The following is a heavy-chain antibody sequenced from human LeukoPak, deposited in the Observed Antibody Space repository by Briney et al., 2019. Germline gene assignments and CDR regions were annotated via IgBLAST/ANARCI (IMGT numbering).Heavy chain of an antibody. V-gene: IGHV1-69*06. CDR1: GGTFSSHA. Sequence: GASVKVSCKASGGTFSSHAISWVRQAPGQGLEWMGGIIPIFGTANYAQKFQGRVTITADKSTSTAYMELSSLRSEDTAVYYCARISMVRGSNWFDPWGQGTLVTVSS. D-gene: IGHD3-10*01. J-gene: IGHJ5*02. CDR2: IIPIFGTA. CDR3: ARISMVRGSNWFDP.